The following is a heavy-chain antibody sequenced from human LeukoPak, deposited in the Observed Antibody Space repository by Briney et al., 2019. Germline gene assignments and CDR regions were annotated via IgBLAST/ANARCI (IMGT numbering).Heavy chain of an antibody. CDR1: GYTFTGYY. D-gene: IGHD1-20*01. CDR2: INPNSGGT. V-gene: IGHV1-2*02. CDR3: ASGITGTSPYVAFDI. J-gene: IGHJ3*02. Sequence: ASVKVSCKASGYTFTGYYMHWVRQAPGQGLEWMGWINPNSGGTNYAQKFQGRVTMTRDTSISTAYMELSRLRSDDTAVYYCASGITGTSPYVAFDIWGQGTMVTVSS.